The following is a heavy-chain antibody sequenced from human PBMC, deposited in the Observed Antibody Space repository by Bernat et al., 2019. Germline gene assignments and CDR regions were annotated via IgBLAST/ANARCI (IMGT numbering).Heavy chain of an antibody. CDR1: GYTFTGYY. D-gene: IGHD2-2*01. CDR2: INPNSGGT. Sequence: QVQLVQSGAEVKKPGASVKVSCKASGYTFTGYYMHWVRQAPGQGLEWMGRINPNSGGTNYAQKFQGRVTMTRDTSISTAYMELSRLRSDDTAVYYCARVQAANYYYYYYMDVWGKGTTVTVSS. J-gene: IGHJ6*03. V-gene: IGHV1-2*06. CDR3: ARVQAANYYYYYYMDV.